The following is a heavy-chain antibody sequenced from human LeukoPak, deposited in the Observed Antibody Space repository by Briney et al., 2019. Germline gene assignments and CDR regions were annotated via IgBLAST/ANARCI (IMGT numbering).Heavy chain of an antibody. D-gene: IGHD4-17*01. CDR3: ARDGDYVDFDY. CDR2: ISSSSSYI. J-gene: IGHJ4*02. Sequence: SGGSLRHSCAASGFTFSSYTMNWVRQAPGKGLEWVSSISSSSSYIYYADSVKGRFTISRDNAKNSLYLQMNSLRAEDTAVYSCARDGDYVDFDYWGQGTLVTVSS. V-gene: IGHV3-21*01. CDR1: GFTFSSYT.